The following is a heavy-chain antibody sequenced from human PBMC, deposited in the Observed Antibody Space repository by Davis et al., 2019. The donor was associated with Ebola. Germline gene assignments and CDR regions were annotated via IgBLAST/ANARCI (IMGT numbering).Heavy chain of an antibody. CDR1: GFTFTSSA. CDR2: IVVGGGNT. V-gene: IGHV1-58*01. CDR3: AADPADDAFDI. J-gene: IGHJ3*02. Sequence: AASVKVSCKASGFTFTSSAVQWVRQARGQRLEWIGWIVVGGGNTNYAQKFQERVTITRDMSTSTAYMELGSLRSEDTAVYYCAADPADDAFDIWGQGTMVTVSS.